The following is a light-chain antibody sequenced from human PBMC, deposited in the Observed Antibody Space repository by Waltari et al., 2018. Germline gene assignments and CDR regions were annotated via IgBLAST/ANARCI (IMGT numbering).Light chain of an antibody. CDR2: WAS. CDR3: QQYYSTPWT. CDR1: QSISYRSNNKND. V-gene: IGKV4-1*01. J-gene: IGKJ1*01. Sequence: DIVMTQSPESLAVSLGARAPINCKSSQSISYRSNNKNDLVWYQQKPGQPPKLLIYWASTRESGVPDRFSGSGSGTDFTLTISSLQAEDVAVYYCQQYYSTPWTFGQGTKVEIK.